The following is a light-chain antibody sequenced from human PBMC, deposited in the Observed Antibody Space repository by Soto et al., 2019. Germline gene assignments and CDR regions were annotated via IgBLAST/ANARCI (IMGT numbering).Light chain of an antibody. CDR1: QSVSTN. CDR2: GAS. Sequence: EMVMTQSPATLSVSPGERATLSCRASQSVSTNLVWYQQKPGQAPRLLIYGASTRATGIPARFSGSGSGTEFTLTIGSLQSEDFAVYYCQQWDQGWTFGQGTKVEIK. V-gene: IGKV3-15*01. J-gene: IGKJ1*01. CDR3: QQWDQGWT.